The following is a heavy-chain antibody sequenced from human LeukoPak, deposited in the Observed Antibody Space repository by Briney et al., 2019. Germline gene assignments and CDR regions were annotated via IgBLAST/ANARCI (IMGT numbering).Heavy chain of an antibody. CDR3: ARRIVGATHVDY. CDR2: IKQDGSEK. V-gene: IGHV3-7*05. D-gene: IGHD1-26*01. Sequence: GGSLRLSCAASGFPFSSFWMSWAPQAPGKGLEWVANIKQDGSEKYYVDSVKGRFTISRDNAKNSLYLQMNNLRAEDTAVYYCARRIVGATHVDYWGQGTLVTVSS. CDR1: GFPFSSFW. J-gene: IGHJ4*02.